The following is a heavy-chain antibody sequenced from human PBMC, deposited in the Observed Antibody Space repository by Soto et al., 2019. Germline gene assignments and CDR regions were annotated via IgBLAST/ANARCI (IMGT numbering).Heavy chain of an antibody. CDR2: ISYDGSNK. CDR3: ARDVGEDTAMVTTYDY. J-gene: IGHJ4*02. CDR1: GFTFSSYA. D-gene: IGHD5-18*01. V-gene: IGHV3-30-3*01. Sequence: GGSLRLSCAASGFTFSSYAMHWVRQAPGKGLEWVAVISYDGSNKYYADSVKGRFTISRDNSKNTLYLQMNSLRAEDTSVYYCARDVGEDTAMVTTYDYWGQGTLVTVSS.